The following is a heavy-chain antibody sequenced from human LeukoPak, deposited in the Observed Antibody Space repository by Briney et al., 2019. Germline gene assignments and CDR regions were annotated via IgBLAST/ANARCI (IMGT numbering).Heavy chain of an antibody. CDR2: IYYSGTT. D-gene: IGHD1-26*01. CDR1: GASISSDY. J-gene: IGHJ4*02. CDR3: ARGLTIVGSTSFHF. V-gene: IGHV4-59*01. Sequence: PSETLSLTCTVYGASISSDYWSWIRHPPGKGRGWIGYIYYSGTTHYSPSLKSRVTISVDTSKHQFSLKLSSVTAADTAVYYCARGLTIVGSTSFHFWGQGALVTVSS.